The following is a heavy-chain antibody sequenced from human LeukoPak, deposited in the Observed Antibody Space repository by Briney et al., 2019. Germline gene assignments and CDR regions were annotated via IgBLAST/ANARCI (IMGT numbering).Heavy chain of an antibody. CDR2: IQNDGNDK. V-gene: IGHV3-30*02. D-gene: IGHD3-3*01. J-gene: IGHJ4*02. CDR3: VRDFEWSFDT. Sequence: GGSLRLSCAASGFTFSRHGMHWVRQAPGKGLEWFSFIQNDGNDKYYADSVKGRFTISRDNSKNTLYLQMNSLRPEDTALYYCVRDFEWSFDTWDQGALFTVSS. CDR1: GFTFSRHG.